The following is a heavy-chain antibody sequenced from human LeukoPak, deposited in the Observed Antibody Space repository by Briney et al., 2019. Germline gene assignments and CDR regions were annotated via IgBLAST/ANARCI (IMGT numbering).Heavy chain of an antibody. Sequence: LRLSCAASGFTFSSYSMNWVRQPPGKGLEWIGYIYYSGSTYYNPSLKSRVTISVDTSKNQFSLKLSSVTAADTAVYYCARVPTYYYDSSGYYFDYWGQGALVTVSS. CDR2: IYYSGST. V-gene: IGHV4-30-4*08. CDR1: GFTFSSYS. D-gene: IGHD3-22*01. J-gene: IGHJ4*02. CDR3: ARVPTYYYDSSGYYFDY.